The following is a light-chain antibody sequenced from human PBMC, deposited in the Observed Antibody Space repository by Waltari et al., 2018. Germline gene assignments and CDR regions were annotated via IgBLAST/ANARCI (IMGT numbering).Light chain of an antibody. V-gene: IGLV3-21*01. CDR1: DIGTEN. CDR3: QVWDSDSDDWV. Sequence: SYDVTQPRSVSVSPGQTAYFTCGGDDIGTENVQCYQQTPPQAPKLVIYYDRARPAGIPARFSGSNSGNTATLIISGVEAGDEADYYCQVWDSDSDDWVFGGGTRLTVL. CDR2: YDR. J-gene: IGLJ3*02.